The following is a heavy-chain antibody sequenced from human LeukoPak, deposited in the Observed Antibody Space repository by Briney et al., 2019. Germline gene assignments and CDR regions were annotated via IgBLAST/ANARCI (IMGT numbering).Heavy chain of an antibody. CDR3: ARGPGTRIVVSNEYFHH. CDR1: GYTFTDRY. J-gene: IGHJ1*01. V-gene: IGHV1-2*02. Sequence: AASVKVSCTASGYTFTDRYIHWVRQAPGQGLEWTGWMKPNTGGTKYAEKFQGRVTMTRDTSISTAYMELNGLRSDDTAVYYCARGPGTRIVVSNEYFHHWGQGTLVTVSS. D-gene: IGHD3-22*01. CDR2: MKPNTGGT.